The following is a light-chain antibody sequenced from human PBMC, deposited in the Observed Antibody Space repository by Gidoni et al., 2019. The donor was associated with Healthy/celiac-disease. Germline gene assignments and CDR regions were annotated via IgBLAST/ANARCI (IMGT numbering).Light chain of an antibody. J-gene: IGKJ4*01. Sequence: EIVLTQSPATLSLSPGERATLSCRASQSVSSYLACYQQKPGQAPRLLIYDASNRAPGIPARFRGSGSGTDFTLTISSLEPEDFAVYYCQQRSNWPPLTFXGXTKVEIK. CDR1: QSVSSY. V-gene: IGKV3-11*01. CDR2: DAS. CDR3: QQRSNWPPLT.